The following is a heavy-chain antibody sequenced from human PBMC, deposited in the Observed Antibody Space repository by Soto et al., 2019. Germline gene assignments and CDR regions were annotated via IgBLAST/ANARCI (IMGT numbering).Heavy chain of an antibody. CDR1: GYTFTSYY. J-gene: IGHJ4*02. Sequence: ASVKVSCKASGYTFTSYYMHWVRQAPGQGLEWMGIINPSGGSTSYAQKLQGRVTMTRDTSTSTVYMELSSLRSEDTAVYYCATLSSNGDHIDYWGQGTLVTVSS. D-gene: IGHD4-17*01. CDR2: INPSGGST. V-gene: IGHV1-46*03. CDR3: ATLSSNGDHIDY.